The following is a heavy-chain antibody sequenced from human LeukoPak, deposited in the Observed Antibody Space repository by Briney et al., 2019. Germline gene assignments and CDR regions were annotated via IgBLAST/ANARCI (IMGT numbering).Heavy chain of an antibody. Sequence: ASVKVSCKASGGTFSSYAISWVRQAPGQGLEWMGWINPNSGDTNYAQKFQGRVTMTRDTTISTAYMELSWLRSDDTAVFYCATLMAHLDYWGQGTLVTVSS. D-gene: IGHD2-8*01. CDR2: INPNSGDT. CDR3: ATLMAHLDY. CDR1: GGTFSSYA. V-gene: IGHV1-2*02. J-gene: IGHJ4*02.